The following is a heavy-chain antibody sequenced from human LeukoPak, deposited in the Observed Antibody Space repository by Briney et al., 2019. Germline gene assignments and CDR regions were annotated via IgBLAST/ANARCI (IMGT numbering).Heavy chain of an antibody. J-gene: IGHJ5*02. V-gene: IGHV2-70*11. CDR2: IDWDDDK. D-gene: IGHD6-19*01. CDR3: ARIFPGAVAGGVWFDP. CDR1: GFSLSTSGMC. Sequence: SGPALVKPTQTLTLTCTFSGFSLSTSGMCVSWIRQPPGKALEWLARIDWDDDKYYSTSLKTRLTISKDTSKNQVVLTMTNMDPVDTATYYFARIFPGAVAGGVWFDPWGQGTLVTISS.